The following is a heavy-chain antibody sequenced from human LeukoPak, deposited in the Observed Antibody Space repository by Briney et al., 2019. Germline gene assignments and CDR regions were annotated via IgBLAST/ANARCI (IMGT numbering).Heavy chain of an antibody. CDR1: GFNFDDYV. Sequence: GGSLRLSCAASGFNFDDYVMNWVRQAPGKGLEWVSGINWNGGSRDYADSVKGRFTISRDNAKNSLYLQMNSLRAEDTAVYFCASMDSSGWPYYYYYYMDVWGKGTTVTVSS. D-gene: IGHD6-19*01. J-gene: IGHJ6*03. CDR3: ASMDSSGWPYYYYYYMDV. V-gene: IGHV3-20*04. CDR2: INWNGGSR.